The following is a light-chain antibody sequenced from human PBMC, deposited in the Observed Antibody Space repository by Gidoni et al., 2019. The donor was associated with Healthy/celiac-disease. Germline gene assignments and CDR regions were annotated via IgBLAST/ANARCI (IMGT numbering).Light chain of an antibody. Sequence: DIQQTQSPSSLSASVGDRVTITCRASPSISSYLNWYQQKPGKAPKLLIYAASSLHSGVPSRFSGSGSGTDFTLTISSLQPEDFATYYCQQCYSTLYTFGQGTKLEIK. CDR1: PSISSY. V-gene: IGKV1-39*01. CDR2: AAS. CDR3: QQCYSTLYT. J-gene: IGKJ2*01.